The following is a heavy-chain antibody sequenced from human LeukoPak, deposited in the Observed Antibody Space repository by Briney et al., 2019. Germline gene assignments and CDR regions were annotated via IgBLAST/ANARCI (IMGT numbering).Heavy chain of an antibody. CDR3: ARDESGDNDAFDI. V-gene: IGHV3-21*01. CDR2: ISGSSNYI. CDR1: GFTFSDYT. D-gene: IGHD2-21*01. J-gene: IGHJ3*02. Sequence: GGSLRLSCAASGFTFSDYTMNWVRLAPGEGLEWVSSISGSSNYIYYADSVKGRFTISRGNAENSLYLQMNSLGVEDTAVYYCARDESGDNDAFDIWGQGTMVTVSS.